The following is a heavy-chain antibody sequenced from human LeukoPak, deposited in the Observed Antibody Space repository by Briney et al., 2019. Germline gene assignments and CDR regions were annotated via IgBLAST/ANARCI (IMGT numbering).Heavy chain of an antibody. D-gene: IGHD5-12*01. Sequence: LSQTLSLTCGISGDSVSSKSGVWNWIRQSPTRVLEWLGRTYYRCKWYYHYAVSVEGRMSIHPDTSRNQFSLQLNAVTPEDTDVYFCARDRPGNSLFDYWGQGTLVTVSS. V-gene: IGHV6-1*01. CDR1: GDSVSSKSGV. CDR2: TYYRCKWYY. J-gene: IGHJ4*02. CDR3: ARDRPGNSLFDY.